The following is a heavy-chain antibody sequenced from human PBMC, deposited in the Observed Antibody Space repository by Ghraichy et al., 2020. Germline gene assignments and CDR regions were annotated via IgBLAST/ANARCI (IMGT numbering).Heavy chain of an antibody. CDR2: IFSNDEK. J-gene: IGHJ4*02. Sequence: SGPTLVKPTETLTLTCTVSGFSLSNARMGVSWIRQPPGKALEWLAHIFSNDEKSYSTSLESRLTISKDTSKSQVVLTMTNMDPVDTATYYCARIEDFWSVTANYYFDHWGQGTLVTVSS. CDR3: ARIEDFWSVTANYYFDH. V-gene: IGHV2-26*01. D-gene: IGHD3-3*01. CDR1: GFSLSNARMG.